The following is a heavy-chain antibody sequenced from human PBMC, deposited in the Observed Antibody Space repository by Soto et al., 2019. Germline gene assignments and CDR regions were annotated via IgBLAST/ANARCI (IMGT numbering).Heavy chain of an antibody. CDR1: GYTFTGYS. D-gene: IGHD6-19*01. V-gene: IGHV1-3*01. J-gene: IGHJ4*02. CDR2: INAGNGNT. Sequence: GASVKVSCKASGYTFTGYSMHWVRQAPGQRLEWMGWINAGNGNTKYSRKFQGRVTITRDTSASTAYMELSSLRSEDTAVYYCARDRKEVGGRYQYYFDYWGQGTLVTVSS. CDR3: ARDRKEVGGRYQYYFDY.